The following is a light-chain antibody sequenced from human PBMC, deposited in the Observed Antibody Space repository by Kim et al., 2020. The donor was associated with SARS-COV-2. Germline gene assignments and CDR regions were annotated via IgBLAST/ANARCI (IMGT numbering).Light chain of an antibody. CDR1: TSNIGSNS. Sequence: ELTQPPSTSGTPGQRVTISCSGSTSNIGSNSVNWYQQLPGSAPKLLIYSNNQRPSGVPDRFSGSKSGTSASLAISGLQSEDEADYYCSAWDDSLSAVVFGGGTKLTVL. J-gene: IGLJ2*01. CDR2: SNN. V-gene: IGLV1-44*01. CDR3: SAWDDSLSAVV.